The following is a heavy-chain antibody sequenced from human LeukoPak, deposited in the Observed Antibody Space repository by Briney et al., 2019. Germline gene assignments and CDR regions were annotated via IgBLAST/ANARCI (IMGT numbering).Heavy chain of an antibody. CDR1: GGSISSGGYY. V-gene: IGHV4-31*03. CDR3: ARDLGDDFDY. Sequence: SETLSLTCTVSGGSISSGGYYWGWIRQHPGKGLEWIGYIYYSGSTYYNPSLRSRVTLSVDTSKNQFSLRLSSVTAADTAVYYCARDLGDDFDYWGQGTLVTVSS. CDR2: IYYSGST. J-gene: IGHJ4*02.